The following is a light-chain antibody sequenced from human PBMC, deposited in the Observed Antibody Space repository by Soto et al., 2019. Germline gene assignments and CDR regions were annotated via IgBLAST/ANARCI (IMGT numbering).Light chain of an antibody. CDR3: QQYNNWPRT. CDR2: GAS. J-gene: IGKJ1*01. CDR1: QSVTSN. Sequence: EIVMTQSPATLSVPPGERATLSCWASQSVTSNLAWYQQKPGQAPRLLIYGASTRATGIPARFSGSGSGTEFTLTISSLQSEDFEVYYCQQYNNWPRTFGQGTKVEIK. V-gene: IGKV3-15*01.